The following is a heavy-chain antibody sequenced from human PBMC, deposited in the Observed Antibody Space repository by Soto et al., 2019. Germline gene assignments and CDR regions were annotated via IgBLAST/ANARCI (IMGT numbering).Heavy chain of an antibody. Sequence: SETLSLTCTVSGGSISTADFFWSWIRQPPGKGLQWIGYIYYSGSPYYDPSLNSRATISVDTSRNQLSLRLSSVTAADTAVYYCARVTAYGGNSSDYWGQGTLVTVSS. CDR3: ARVTAYGGNSSDY. CDR2: IYYSGSP. J-gene: IGHJ4*02. D-gene: IGHD4-17*01. CDR1: GGSISTADFF. V-gene: IGHV4-30-4*01.